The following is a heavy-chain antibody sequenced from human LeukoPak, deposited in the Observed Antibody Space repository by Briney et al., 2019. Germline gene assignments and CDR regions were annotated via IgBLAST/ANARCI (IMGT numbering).Heavy chain of an antibody. V-gene: IGHV4-31*03. J-gene: IGHJ3*02. Sequence: SETPSLTCTVSGGSISSGGYYWSWIRQHPGTGLEWIGYIYYSGSTYYNPSLKSRVTISVDTSKNQFSLKLSSVTAADTAVYYCARDGWYDILTGYPIWGQGTMVTVSS. CDR1: GGSISSGGYY. CDR2: IYYSGST. D-gene: IGHD3-9*01. CDR3: ARDGWYDILTGYPI.